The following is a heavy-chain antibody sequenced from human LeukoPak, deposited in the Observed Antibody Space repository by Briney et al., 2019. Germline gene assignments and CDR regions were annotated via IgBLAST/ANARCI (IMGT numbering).Heavy chain of an antibody. D-gene: IGHD3-10*01. CDR2: IYTSGST. Sequence: TSETLSLTCTVSGGSISSYYWSWIRQPPGKGLEWTGYIYTSGSTNYNPSLKSRVTISVDTSKNQFSLKLSSVTAADTAVYYCASSLLSRDGSFDYWGQGTLVTVSS. V-gene: IGHV4-4*09. J-gene: IGHJ4*02. CDR3: ASSLLSRDGSFDY. CDR1: GGSISSYY.